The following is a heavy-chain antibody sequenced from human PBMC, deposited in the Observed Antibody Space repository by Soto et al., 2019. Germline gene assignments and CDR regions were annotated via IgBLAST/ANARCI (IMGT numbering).Heavy chain of an antibody. V-gene: IGHV1-46*01. D-gene: IGHD6-13*01. CDR2: INPSGGST. CDR3: RAAGEYYSYGMEV. Sequence: ASVKVSCKASGYTFTSYYMHWVRQAPGQGLEWMGIINPSGGSTSYAQKFQGRVTMTRDTSTSTVYMELSSLRSEDTAVYYCRAAGEYYSYGMEVWGQATTVSVS. CDR1: GYTFTSYY. J-gene: IGHJ6*01.